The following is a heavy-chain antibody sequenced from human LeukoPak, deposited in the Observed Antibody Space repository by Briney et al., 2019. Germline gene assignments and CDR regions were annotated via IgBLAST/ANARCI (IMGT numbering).Heavy chain of an antibody. V-gene: IGHV3-33*01. J-gene: IGHJ3*02. D-gene: IGHD3-10*01. Sequence: PGRSLRLSCAASGFTFSNYGIHWVRQAPGKGLEWVAIIWNAGSNKYYGDSVKGRFTISRDNSKNTAYLQMNSLRGEDTALYYCAREGSSTIYFGSRTHSGGAFDIWGQGTVVTVSS. CDR2: IWNAGSNK. CDR1: GFTFSNYG. CDR3: AREGSSTIYFGSRTHSGGAFDI.